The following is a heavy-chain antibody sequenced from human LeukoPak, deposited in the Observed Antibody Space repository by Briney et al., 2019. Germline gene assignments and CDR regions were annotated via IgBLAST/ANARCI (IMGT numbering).Heavy chain of an antibody. D-gene: IGHD3-10*01. V-gene: IGHV4-59*01. J-gene: IGHJ3*02. CDR2: IYYSGST. Sequence: SETLSLTCTVSGGSISSYYWSWIRKPPGKGLEGIGDIYYSGSTNYNPSLKSRVTISVDTSKNQFSLKLSSVTAADTAVYYCARAAYYGSGRRPPRLDAFDIWGQGTMVTVSS. CDR3: ARAAYYGSGRRPPRLDAFDI. CDR1: GGSISSYY.